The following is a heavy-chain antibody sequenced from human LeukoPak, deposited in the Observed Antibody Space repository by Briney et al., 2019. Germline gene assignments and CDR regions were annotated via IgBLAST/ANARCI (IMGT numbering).Heavy chain of an antibody. Sequence: GRSLRLSCAASGFTFSSYAMHWVRQAPGKGLEWVAVISYDGSNKYYADSVKGRFTISRDNSKNTLYLQMNSLRAEDTAVYYCARDGTSGWYDNWGQGTLVTVSS. CDR3: ARDGTSGWYDN. D-gene: IGHD6-19*01. CDR1: GFTFSSYA. CDR2: ISYDGSNK. J-gene: IGHJ4*02. V-gene: IGHV3-30-3*01.